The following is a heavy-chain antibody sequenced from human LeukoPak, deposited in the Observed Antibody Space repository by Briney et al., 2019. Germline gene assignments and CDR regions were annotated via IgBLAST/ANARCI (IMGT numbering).Heavy chain of an antibody. CDR3: ARNVSAGYFDY. CDR2: VYYSGST. V-gene: IGHV4-39*01. D-gene: IGHD2-8*01. CDR1: GGSFTGTTYY. Sequence: SETLSLTCSVSGGSFTGTTYYWAWIRQPPGKGLEWIGSVYYSGSTSYSPSLRSRLTISVDTSKKQFSLRLSSVNAADTAVYYCARNVSAGYFDYWGQGTLVTVSS. J-gene: IGHJ4*02.